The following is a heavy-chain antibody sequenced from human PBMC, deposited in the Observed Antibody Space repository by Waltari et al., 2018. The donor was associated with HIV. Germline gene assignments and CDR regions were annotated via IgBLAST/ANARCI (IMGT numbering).Heavy chain of an antibody. J-gene: IGHJ5*02. Sequence: QLQLQESGPGLVKPSETLSLTCSVSGGSISSSSYYWGWIRQPPGKGLDWLGSIYYTVSTYYYPSFKWRVTISLDTSKNQFSLKLSFVTATDTAVYYCSSEYTISDWFDPWGQGTLVTVSS. D-gene: IGHD6-6*01. CDR1: GGSISSSSYY. V-gene: IGHV4-39*01. CDR3: SSEYTISDWFDP. CDR2: IYYTVST.